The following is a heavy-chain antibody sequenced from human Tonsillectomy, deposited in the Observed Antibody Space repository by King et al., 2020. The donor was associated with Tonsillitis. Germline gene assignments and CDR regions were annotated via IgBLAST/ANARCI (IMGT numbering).Heavy chain of an antibody. Sequence: VQLQESGPGLVKPSGTLSLTCVVSGDSISSSNGWSWVRQPPGKGLEWIGEIYHSGSTYYNPSLKSRVTISVDKYKNQFSLKLSSVTAADTTVYYCARGVSSGYYGSYYFAYWGQGTLVTVSS. D-gene: IGHD3-22*01. CDR3: ARGVSSGYYGSYYFAY. CDR1: GDSISSSNG. CDR2: IYHSGST. J-gene: IGHJ4*02. V-gene: IGHV4-4*02.